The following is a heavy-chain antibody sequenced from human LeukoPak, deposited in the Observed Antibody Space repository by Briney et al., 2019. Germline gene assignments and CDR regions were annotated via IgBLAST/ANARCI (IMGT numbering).Heavy chain of an antibody. J-gene: IGHJ5*02. CDR2: INHSGST. Sequence: SETLSLTCAVYGGSFRGYYWSWIRPPPGKGLEWIGEINHSGSTNYNPSLKSRVTISVDTSKNQFSLKLSSVTAADTAVYYCARGCYYDILTGTPKYNWFDPWGQGTLVTVSS. CDR3: ARGCYYDILTGTPKYNWFDP. D-gene: IGHD3-9*01. CDR1: GGSFRGYY. V-gene: IGHV4-34*01.